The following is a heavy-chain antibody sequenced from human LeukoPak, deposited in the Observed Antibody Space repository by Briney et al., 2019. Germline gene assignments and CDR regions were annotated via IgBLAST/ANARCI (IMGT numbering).Heavy chain of an antibody. CDR1: GGSIATYY. V-gene: IGHV4-4*07. Sequence: SETLSLTCTVSGGSIATYYWSWIRRPAGKGLEWIGRIYDSGSTQYNPSLKSRVTMSVDRSRNQFSLKLSSVTAADTALYFCARDIRNSGSYYSDYWGRGTLVTVSS. CDR2: IYDSGST. CDR3: ARDIRNSGSYYSDY. J-gene: IGHJ4*02. D-gene: IGHD3-10*01.